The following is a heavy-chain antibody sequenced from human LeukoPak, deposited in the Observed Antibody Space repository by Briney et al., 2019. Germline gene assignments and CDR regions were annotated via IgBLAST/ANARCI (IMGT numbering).Heavy chain of an antibody. J-gene: IGHJ4*01. Sequence: SETLSLTCAVSGGSVNGYYWSWIRQPPGKGLKWIGYIYYSGSTNYTPSLKSRVTISVDTSKNQFALKLSSVTAADTAVYHCARAGGYNYPFDYWGHGTLVTVSS. CDR2: IYYSGST. D-gene: IGHD5-24*01. V-gene: IGHV4-59*02. CDR1: GGSVNGYY. CDR3: ARAGGYNYPFDY.